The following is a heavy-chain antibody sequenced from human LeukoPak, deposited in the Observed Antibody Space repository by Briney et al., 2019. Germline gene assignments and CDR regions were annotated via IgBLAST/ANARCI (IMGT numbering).Heavy chain of an antibody. CDR2: INAGNGNT. J-gene: IGHJ5*02. Sequence: ASVKVSCKASGYTFTSYAMHWVRQAPGQRLEWMGWINAGNGNTKYSQKFQGRVTITRDTSASTAYMELSSLRSEDTVVYYCARSLLLRFFNWFDPWGQGTLVTVSS. D-gene: IGHD3-3*01. V-gene: IGHV1-3*01. CDR3: ARSLLLRFFNWFDP. CDR1: GYTFTSYA.